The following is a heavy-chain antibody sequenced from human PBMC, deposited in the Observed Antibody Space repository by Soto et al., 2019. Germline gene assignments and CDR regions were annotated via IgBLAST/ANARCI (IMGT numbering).Heavy chain of an antibody. J-gene: IGHJ6*02. CDR1: GFTFTSSA. V-gene: IGHV1-58*01. CDR2: IVVGSGNT. D-gene: IGHD2-2*01. CDR3: AARCSSTSCYYYYYGMDV. Sequence: ASVKVSCKASGFTFTSSAVQWVRQARGQRLEWIGWIVVGSGNTNYAQKFQERVTITRDMSTSTAYMELSSLRSEDTAVYYCAARCSSTSCYYYYYGMDVWGQGTTVTVSS.